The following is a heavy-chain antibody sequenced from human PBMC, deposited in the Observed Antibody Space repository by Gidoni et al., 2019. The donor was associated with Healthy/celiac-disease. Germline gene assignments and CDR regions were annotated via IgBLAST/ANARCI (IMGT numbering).Heavy chain of an antibody. V-gene: IGHV2-5*01. Sequence: QITLKESGPTLVKPTQTLTLTCTFSGFSLSTSGVGVGWIRQPPGKALEWLALIYWNDDKRYSPSLKSRLTITKDTSKNQVVLTMTNMDPVDTATYYCAHRQPHNYCSSTSCSGVNYYYYYMDVWGKGTTVTVSS. CDR1: GFSLSTSGVG. CDR3: AHRQPHNYCSSTSCSGVNYYYYYMDV. J-gene: IGHJ6*03. CDR2: IYWNDDK. D-gene: IGHD2-2*01.